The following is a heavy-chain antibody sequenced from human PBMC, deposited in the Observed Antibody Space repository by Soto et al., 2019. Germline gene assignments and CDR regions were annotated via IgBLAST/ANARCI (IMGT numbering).Heavy chain of an antibody. CDR1: GYTFTSYY. V-gene: IGHV1-46*01. J-gene: IGHJ6*02. CDR3: ARQARYCTNGVCSAYGMDV. CDR2: INPSGGST. D-gene: IGHD2-8*01. Sequence: QVQLVQSGAEVKKPGASVKVSCKASGYTFTSYYMHWVRQAPGQGLEWMGIINPSGGSTSYAQMFQGRVTMTRDTSTSTVYMELSSLRSEDTAVYYCARQARYCTNGVCSAYGMDVWGQGTTVTVSS.